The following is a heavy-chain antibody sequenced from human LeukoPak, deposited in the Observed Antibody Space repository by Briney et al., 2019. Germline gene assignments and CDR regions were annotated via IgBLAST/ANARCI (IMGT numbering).Heavy chain of an antibody. CDR2: IYYSGST. CDR1: GGSISSYY. CDR3: ASTRGYYDFWSGSAWFDP. J-gene: IGHJ5*02. D-gene: IGHD3-3*01. V-gene: IGHV4-59*08. Sequence: KPSETLSFTCTVSGGSISSYYWSWIRQPPGKGLEWIGYIYYSGSTNYNPSLKSRVTISVDTSKNQFSLKLSSVTAADTAVYYCASTRGYYDFWSGSAWFDPWGQGTLVTVSS.